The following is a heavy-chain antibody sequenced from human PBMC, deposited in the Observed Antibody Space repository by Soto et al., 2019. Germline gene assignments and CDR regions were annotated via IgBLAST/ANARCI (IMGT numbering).Heavy chain of an antibody. CDR3: AREIPYSPNWFDP. CDR2: INPNIGGT. Sequence: GASVKVSCKASGYTFTSYGISWVRQAPGQGLEWMGWINPNIGGTNYAQKFQGWVTMTRDMSISTAYMELSRLRSDDTAVYYCAREIPYSPNWFDPWGQGTLVTVSS. J-gene: IGHJ5*02. D-gene: IGHD5-12*01. V-gene: IGHV1-2*04. CDR1: GYTFTSYG.